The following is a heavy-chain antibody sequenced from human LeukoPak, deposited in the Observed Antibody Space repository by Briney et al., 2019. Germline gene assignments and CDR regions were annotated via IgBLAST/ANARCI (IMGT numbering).Heavy chain of an antibody. Sequence: PGGSLRLSCAASGFAFSSYSMNWVRQAPGKGLEWVSSISSSSSYIYYADSVKGRLTISRDNAKNSLYLQMNSLRAEDTAVYYCARDRNDYGGNSEYYYYGMDVWGQGTTVTVSS. CDR3: ARDRNDYGGNSEYYYYGMDV. D-gene: IGHD4-23*01. CDR1: GFAFSSYS. J-gene: IGHJ6*02. CDR2: ISSSSSYI. V-gene: IGHV3-21*01.